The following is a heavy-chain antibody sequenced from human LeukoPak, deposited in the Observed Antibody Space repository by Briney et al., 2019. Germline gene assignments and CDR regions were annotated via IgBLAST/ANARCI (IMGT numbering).Heavy chain of an antibody. V-gene: IGHV3-15*01. Sequence: GGSLRLSCAASGFTFSNAWMSWVRQAPGKGLEWVGRIKSKTDGGTTDYAAPVKGRFTISRDDSKNTLCLQMNSLKTEDTAVYYCTTHYDSSGYYPYYFDYWGQGTLVTVSS. CDR3: TTHYDSSGYYPYYFDY. J-gene: IGHJ4*02. CDR2: IKSKTDGGTT. D-gene: IGHD3-22*01. CDR1: GFTFSNAW.